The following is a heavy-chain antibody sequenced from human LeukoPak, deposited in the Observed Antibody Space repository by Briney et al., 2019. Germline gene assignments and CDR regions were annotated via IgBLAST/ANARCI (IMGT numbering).Heavy chain of an antibody. CDR2: IKEDGSEK. Sequence: GGSLRLSCAASGFIFSSSWMSWVRQAPGKGLEWVANIKEDGSEKYYADSVKGRFTMSRDNAKNSLFLQMNSLRAEDTAVFYCARQVKGYDSDYYYYYYMDVWGKGTTVTISS. CDR1: GFIFSSSW. V-gene: IGHV3-7*03. D-gene: IGHD5-12*01. CDR3: ARQVKGYDSDYYYYYYMDV. J-gene: IGHJ6*03.